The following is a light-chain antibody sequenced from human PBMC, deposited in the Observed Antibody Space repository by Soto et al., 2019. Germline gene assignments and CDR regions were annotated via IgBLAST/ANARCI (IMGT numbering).Light chain of an antibody. J-gene: IGLJ2*01. CDR3: AAWDDNLSGLV. V-gene: IGLV1-47*01. CDR1: SSNLGAGYD. CDR2: RNN. Sequence: QSVLTQPPSVSGAPGQRVTISCTGNSSNLGAGYDVHWYQQLPGTAPKLLIYRNNERPSGVPDRFSGSKSGTSASLAISGLRSEDEANYYCAAWDDNLSGLVFGGGTKLTVL.